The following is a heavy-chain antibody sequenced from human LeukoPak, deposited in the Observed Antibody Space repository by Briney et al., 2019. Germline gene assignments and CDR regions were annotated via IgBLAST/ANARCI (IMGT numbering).Heavy chain of an antibody. Sequence: GGSLRLPCAASGLTFDDYGMSWFRKAPGKGLEWVSGINWNAGSIGYADSVKGRFTISRDNAKNSLYLQMNSLRVEDTALYYCARVFSGSFDCWGQGTLVTVSS. CDR1: GLTFDDYG. CDR2: INWNAGSI. CDR3: ARVFSGSFDC. V-gene: IGHV3-20*04. J-gene: IGHJ4*02. D-gene: IGHD1-26*01.